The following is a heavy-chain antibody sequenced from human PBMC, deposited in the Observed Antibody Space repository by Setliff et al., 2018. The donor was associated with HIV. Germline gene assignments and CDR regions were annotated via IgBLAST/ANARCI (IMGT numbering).Heavy chain of an antibody. CDR3: TGY. CDR1: GFTFVDYA. CDR2: VRYETYGVTS. V-gene: IGHV3-49*04. D-gene: IGHD6-13*01. Sequence: GGSLRLSCSPSGFTFVDYAVTWVRQAPGKGLEWIGFVRYETYGVTSHYAASVEGRFTISRDDSRNIAYLQMNGLQSEDTAAAGPTGYWGQGTLVTVSS. J-gene: IGHJ4*02.